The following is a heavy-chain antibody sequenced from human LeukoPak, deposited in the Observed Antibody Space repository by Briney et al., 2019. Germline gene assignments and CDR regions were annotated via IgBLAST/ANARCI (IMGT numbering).Heavy chain of an antibody. J-gene: IGHJ3*02. CDR2: ISGTSSYI. CDR1: GFTVSSNY. V-gene: IGHV3-21*01. D-gene: IGHD3-16*01. CDR3: AKEGRPMGGGAFDI. Sequence: GSLRLSCAASGFTVSSNYMNWVRQAPGKGLEWVSFISGTSSYIYYADSVKGRFTISRDNAKNSLYLQMNSLRADDAAVYYCAKEGRPMGGGAFDIWGQGTMVTVSS.